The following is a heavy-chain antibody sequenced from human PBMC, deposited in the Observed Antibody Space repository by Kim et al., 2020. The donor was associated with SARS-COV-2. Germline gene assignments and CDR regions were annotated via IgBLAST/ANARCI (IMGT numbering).Heavy chain of an antibody. J-gene: IGHJ4*02. Sequence: SNPSLKNRVTVSVDTSKIQFSLRLSSVTAAETAVYFCAKGPYGSDPFDYWGQGTLVTVSS. V-gene: IGHV4-4*07. CDR3: AKGPYGSDPFDY. D-gene: IGHD6-19*01.